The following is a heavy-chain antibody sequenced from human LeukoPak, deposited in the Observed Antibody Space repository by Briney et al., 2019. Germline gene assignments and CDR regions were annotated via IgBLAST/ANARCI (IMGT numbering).Heavy chain of an antibody. J-gene: IGHJ4*02. CDR1: GGSFSGYY. CDR2: INHSGST. Sequence: SETLSLTCAVYGGSFSGYYWSWIRQPPGKGLEWTGEINHSGSTNYNPSLKSRVTISVDTSKNQFSLKLSSVTAADTAAYYCASIAAAGDFDYWGQGTLVTVSS. D-gene: IGHD6-13*01. CDR3: ASIAAAGDFDY. V-gene: IGHV4-34*01.